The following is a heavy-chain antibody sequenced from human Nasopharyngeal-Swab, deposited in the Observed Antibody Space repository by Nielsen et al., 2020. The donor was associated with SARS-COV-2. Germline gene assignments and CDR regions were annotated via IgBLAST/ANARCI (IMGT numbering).Heavy chain of an antibody. Sequence: GESLKTSCVASGFTFSSYWMQWVRQPPGKGLEWVARINSEGRTKDHADSLQGRFTIARDNAKNGVYLQLNGLRDEDTAVYYCGRAGSYRIDYWGQGTLVTVSS. J-gene: IGHJ4*02. CDR3: GRAGSYRIDY. V-gene: IGHV3-74*01. CDR1: GFTFSSYW. D-gene: IGHD1-14*01. CDR2: INSEGRTK.